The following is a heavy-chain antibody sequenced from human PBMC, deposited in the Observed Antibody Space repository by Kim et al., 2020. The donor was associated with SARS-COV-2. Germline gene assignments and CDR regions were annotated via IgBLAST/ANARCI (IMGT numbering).Heavy chain of an antibody. CDR3: AVLLLWNLGGFDY. V-gene: IGHV4-31*02. D-gene: IGHD3-10*01. Sequence: YTPALKGRVTISVDTTKNQFSLKLSSVTAAETAVYYCAVLLLWNLGGFDYWGQGTLVTVSS. J-gene: IGHJ4*02.